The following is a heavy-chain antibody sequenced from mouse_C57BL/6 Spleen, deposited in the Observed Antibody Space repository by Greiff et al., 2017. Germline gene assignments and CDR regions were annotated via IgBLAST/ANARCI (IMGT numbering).Heavy chain of an antibody. V-gene: IGHV5-9*01. CDR3: SRHYYGSSYDY. D-gene: IGHD1-1*01. CDR2: ISGGGGNT. Sequence: DVMLVESGGGLVKPGGSLKLSCAASGFTFSSYTMSWVRQTPEKRLEWVATISGGGGNTYYPDSVKGRFTISRDNAKNTLYLQMISMRSEDTALYYCSRHYYGSSYDYGGQGTTLTVSS. CDR1: GFTFSSYT. J-gene: IGHJ2*01.